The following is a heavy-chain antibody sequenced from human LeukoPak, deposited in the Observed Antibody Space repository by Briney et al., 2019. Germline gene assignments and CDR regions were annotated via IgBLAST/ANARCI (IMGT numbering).Heavy chain of an antibody. CDR1: DDSISDYY. V-gene: IGHV4-59*01. CDR3: ARARVRGSSAPYYYYMDV. Sequence: SETLSLTCTVSDDSISDYYRGWIRQPPGKGLEWIGYFYNSGRSTYNPSLKSRVTISADTSKNQFSLKLTSVTAADTAMYYCARARVRGSSAPYYYYMDVWGKGTTVTVS. J-gene: IGHJ6*03. CDR2: FYNSGRS. D-gene: IGHD6-6*01.